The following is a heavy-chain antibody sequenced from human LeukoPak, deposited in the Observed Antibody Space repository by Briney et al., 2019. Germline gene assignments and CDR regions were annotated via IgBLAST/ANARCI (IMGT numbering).Heavy chain of an antibody. J-gene: IGHJ5*02. CDR3: ARARNYYDSSGYSDWLDP. CDR2: IKQDGSEK. V-gene: IGHV3-7*01. Sequence: PGGSLRLSCAASGFTFSSYWMSWVRQAPGKGLEGVANIKQDGSEKYYVDSVKGRFTISRDNAKNSLYLQMNSLRAEDTAVYYCARARNYYDSSGYSDWLDPWGQGTLVTVSS. D-gene: IGHD3-22*01. CDR1: GFTFSSYW.